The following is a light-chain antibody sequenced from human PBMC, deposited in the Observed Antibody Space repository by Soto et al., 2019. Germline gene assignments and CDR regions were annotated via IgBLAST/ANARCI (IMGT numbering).Light chain of an antibody. Sequence: QSVLTQPASVSGSPGQSITISCTGTSSDVGSYNLVSWYQQHPGKAPKLMIYEVSERPSGVSHRFSGSKSGNTASLTISGLQAEDEADYYCCSYAGISTFVVFGGGTKVTVL. V-gene: IGLV2-23*02. CDR1: SSDVGSYNL. CDR2: EVS. J-gene: IGLJ2*01. CDR3: CSYAGISTFVV.